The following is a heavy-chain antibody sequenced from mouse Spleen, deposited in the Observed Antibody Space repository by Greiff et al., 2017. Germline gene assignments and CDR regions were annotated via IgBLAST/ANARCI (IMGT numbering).Heavy chain of an antibody. J-gene: IGHJ2*01. Sequence: VHVKQSGAELVKPGASVKLSCTASGFNIKDTYMHWVKQRPEQGLEWIGRIDPANGNTKYDPKFQGKATITADTSSNTAYLQLSSLTSEDTAVYYCASLSFDYWGQGTTLTVSS. CDR1: GFNIKDTY. V-gene: IGHV14-3*02. CDR3: ASLSFDY. CDR2: IDPANGNT.